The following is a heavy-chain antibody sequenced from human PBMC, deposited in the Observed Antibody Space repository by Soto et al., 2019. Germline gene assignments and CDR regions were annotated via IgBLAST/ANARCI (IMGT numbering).Heavy chain of an antibody. J-gene: IGHJ4*02. D-gene: IGHD7-27*01. CDR1: GFTFSTFA. CDR2: ISGGGGNT. Sequence: EVQLLESGGGLVQPGESLTLSCAASGFTFSTFAMSWVRQAPGKGLEWVSAISGGGGNTYYAESAQGRFTISRDNSKSTLYLQMNSLRAEDTGIYSCAKASVGMWSDFDYWGQGTLVTVSS. V-gene: IGHV3-23*01. CDR3: AKASVGMWSDFDY.